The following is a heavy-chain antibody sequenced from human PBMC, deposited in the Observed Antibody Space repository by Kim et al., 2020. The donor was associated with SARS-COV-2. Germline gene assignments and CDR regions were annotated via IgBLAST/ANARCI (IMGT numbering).Heavy chain of an antibody. CDR1: GGSFSVYY. J-gene: IGHJ4*02. V-gene: IGHV4-34*01. D-gene: IGHD6-13*01. CDR3: ARGPSAAVFDY. CDR2: INHSGSP. Sequence: SETLSLTCAVYGGSFSVYYWSWIRQPPGKGLEWIGEINHSGSPNYNPSLKSRVTISVDTSKNQFSLKLSSVTAADTAVDYCARGPSAAVFDYWGQGTLVTVSS.